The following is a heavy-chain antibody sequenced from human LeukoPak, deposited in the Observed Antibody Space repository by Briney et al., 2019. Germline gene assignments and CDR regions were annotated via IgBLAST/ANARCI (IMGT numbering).Heavy chain of an antibody. CDR1: GYSFTSYC. CDR2: IYPGDSDT. Sequence: GESLKISCKGSGYSFTSYCIGWVRQMPGKGLEWMGIIYPGDSDTRYSPSFQGQVTISADKSISTAYLQWSSLKASDTAMYYCARLLSDYDFWSGPNPGAFDIWGQGTMVTVSS. V-gene: IGHV5-51*01. D-gene: IGHD3-3*01. CDR3: ARLLSDYDFWSGPNPGAFDI. J-gene: IGHJ3*02.